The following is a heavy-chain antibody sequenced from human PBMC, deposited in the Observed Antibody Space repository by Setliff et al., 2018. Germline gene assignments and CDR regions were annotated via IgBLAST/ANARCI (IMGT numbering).Heavy chain of an antibody. CDR1: GFSLNSFR. CDR3: VPGRGS. V-gene: IGHV3-21*01. CDR2: ISSTGDDI. D-gene: IGHD6-25*01. J-gene: IGHJ5*02. Sequence: GGSLRLSCAASGFSLNSFRMTWIRQPPGKGLEWVSSISSTGDDIYYIDSVRGRFTISRDNAQKTLYLHMNNLRADDTAVFYCVPGRGSWGQGALVTVSS.